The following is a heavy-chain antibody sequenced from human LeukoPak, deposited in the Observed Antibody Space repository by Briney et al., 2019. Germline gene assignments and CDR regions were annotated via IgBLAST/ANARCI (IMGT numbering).Heavy chain of an antibody. CDR2: ISSSSSTI. D-gene: IGHD5-18*01. V-gene: IGHV3-48*01. J-gene: IGHJ3*02. Sequence: GGSLRLSCAASGFTFSSYSTNWVRQAPGKGLEWVSYISSSSSTIYYADSVKGRFTISRDNAKNSLYLQMNSLRAEDTAVYYCARGVTTAIRFMVLGFDIWGQGTMVTVSS. CDR3: ARGVTTAIRFMVLGFDI. CDR1: GFTFSSYS.